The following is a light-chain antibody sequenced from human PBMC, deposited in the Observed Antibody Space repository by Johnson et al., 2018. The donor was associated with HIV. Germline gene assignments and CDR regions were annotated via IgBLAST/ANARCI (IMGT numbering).Light chain of an antibody. CDR3: GTWDSSLSAGV. CDR1: SSNIGNNY. Sequence: QSVFTQPPSVSAAPGQKVTISCSGSSSNIGNNYVSWYQQLPGRAPKLLIYDNNKRPSGIPDRFSGSKSGTSATLGITGLQTGDEADYYCGTWDSSLSAGVFGTGTKVTVL. V-gene: IGLV1-51*01. J-gene: IGLJ1*01. CDR2: DNN.